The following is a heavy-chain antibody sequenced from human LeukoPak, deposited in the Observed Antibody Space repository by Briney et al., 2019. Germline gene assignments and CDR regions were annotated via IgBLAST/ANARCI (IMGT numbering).Heavy chain of an antibody. CDR3: ARDPYSSSWLDY. Sequence: PGGSLRLSCAASGFTFSSYSMNWVRQAPGKGLEWVANIKQDGSEKYYVDSVKGRFTISRDNAKNSLYLQMNSLRAEDTAVYYCARDPYSSSWLDYWGQGTLVTVSS. CDR2: IKQDGSEK. J-gene: IGHJ4*02. V-gene: IGHV3-7*01. D-gene: IGHD6-13*01. CDR1: GFTFSSYS.